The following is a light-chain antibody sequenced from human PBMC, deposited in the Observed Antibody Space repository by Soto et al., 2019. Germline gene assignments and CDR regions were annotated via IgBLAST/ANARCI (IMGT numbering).Light chain of an antibody. CDR2: DVS. Sequence: QSALTQPASVSGSPGQSITISCTGTSSDVGGYNYVSWYQQHPGKAPKLMIYDVSNRPSGVSNRFSGSKSGNTASLTISGLQAEDEADYYCSSYTSSSTQVFGGATKVTVL. CDR3: SSYTSSSTQV. J-gene: IGLJ3*02. V-gene: IGLV2-14*01. CDR1: SSDVGGYNY.